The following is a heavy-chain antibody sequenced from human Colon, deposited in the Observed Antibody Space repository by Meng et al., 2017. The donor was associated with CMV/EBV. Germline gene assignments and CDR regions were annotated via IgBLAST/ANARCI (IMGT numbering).Heavy chain of an antibody. CDR3: ARDRRNNVGMDV. V-gene: IGHV3-30-3*01. D-gene: IGHD2-8*01. Sequence: GGSLRLSCAASGFTFSSYAMHWVRQAPGKGLEWVAVISYDGSNKYYADSVKGRFTISRDNAKNSLYLQMNSLRAEDTAVYYCARDRRNNVGMDVWGQGTTVTVSS. CDR1: GFTFSSYA. J-gene: IGHJ6*02. CDR2: ISYDGSNK.